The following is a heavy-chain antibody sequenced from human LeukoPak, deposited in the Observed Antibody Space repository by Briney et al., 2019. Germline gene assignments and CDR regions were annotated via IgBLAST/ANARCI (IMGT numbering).Heavy chain of an antibody. CDR1: GGSISSYY. D-gene: IGHD5-18*01. CDR2: IYYSGST. CDR3: ARQYGYSYGYSYGWFDP. Sequence: PSETLSLTCTVSGGSISSYYWSWIRQPPGKGLEWIGSIYYSGSTYYNPSLKSRVTISVDTSKNQFSLKLSSVTAADTAVYYCARQYGYSYGYSYGWFDPWGQGTLVTVSS. J-gene: IGHJ5*02. V-gene: IGHV4-59*05.